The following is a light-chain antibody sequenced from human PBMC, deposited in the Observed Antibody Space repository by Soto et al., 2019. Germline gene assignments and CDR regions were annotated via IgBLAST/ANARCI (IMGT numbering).Light chain of an antibody. V-gene: IGKV3-20*01. CDR2: GTS. Sequence: EVVLTQSPGTLSLSPGESGTLSCRASESLSSRYLAWYQQKPGQAPRLLIYGTSTRATGVPDRFSGSGSGTDFTLIISRLEPEDFAVYYCQQFGSSTRTFGQGTKVDSK. CDR3: QQFGSSTRT. J-gene: IGKJ1*01. CDR1: ESLSSRY.